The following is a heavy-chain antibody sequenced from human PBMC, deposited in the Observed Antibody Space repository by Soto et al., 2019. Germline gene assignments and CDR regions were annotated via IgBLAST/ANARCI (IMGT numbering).Heavy chain of an antibody. CDR3: ARDLFGEFDAFDI. CDR1: GYTFTSYY. Sequence: ASVKVSCKASGYTFTSYYMHWVRQAPGQGLEWMGIINPSGGSTSYAQKFQGRVTMTRDTSTSTVYMELSSLGSEDTAVYYCARDLFGEFDAFDIWGQGTMVTVSS. D-gene: IGHD3-10*01. V-gene: IGHV1-46*01. CDR2: INPSGGST. J-gene: IGHJ3*02.